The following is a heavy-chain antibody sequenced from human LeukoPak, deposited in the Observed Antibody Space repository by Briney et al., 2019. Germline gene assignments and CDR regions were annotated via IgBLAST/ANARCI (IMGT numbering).Heavy chain of an antibody. CDR3: ARTSIAAAGTVRYYYYGMDV. Sequence: SETLSLTCTVSGGSISSSSYYWGWIRQPPGKGLEWIGSIYYSGSTYYNPSLKSRVTISVDTSKNQFSLKLSSVTAADTAVYYCARTSIAAAGTVRYYYYGMDVWGQGTTVTVSS. J-gene: IGHJ6*02. D-gene: IGHD6-13*01. V-gene: IGHV4-39*01. CDR2: IYYSGST. CDR1: GGSISSSSYY.